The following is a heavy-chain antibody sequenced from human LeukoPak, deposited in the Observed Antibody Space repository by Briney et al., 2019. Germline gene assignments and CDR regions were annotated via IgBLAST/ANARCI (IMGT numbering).Heavy chain of an antibody. CDR2: IYTSGST. CDR1: GGSMSTYY. D-gene: IGHD6-13*01. CDR3: ARGGGSSWYRALLDI. V-gene: IGHV4-4*07. J-gene: IGHJ3*02. Sequence: TPSETLSLTCNVSGGSMSTYYWSWIRQPAGKGLEWIGRIYTSGSTNYNPSFKSRVTMSVDTSNKQFSLKLRSVTAADTAVYYCARGGGSSWYRALLDIWGQGTMVTVSS.